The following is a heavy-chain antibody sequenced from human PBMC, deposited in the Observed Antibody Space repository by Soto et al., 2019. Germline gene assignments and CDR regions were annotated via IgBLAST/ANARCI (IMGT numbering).Heavy chain of an antibody. CDR2: ISSSSRTT. CDR1: GFSFSTYS. J-gene: IGHJ4*02. D-gene: IGHD1-26*01. V-gene: IGHV3-48*02. CDR3: ARDASGSYRFDY. Sequence: EVQLVESGGGLVQPGGSLRLSCEASGFSFSTYSMNWVRQAPGKGLEWVSYISSSSRTTYYADSVKGRFTISRDNAKNSLDLQMNSLRDEDTAVYYCARDASGSYRFDYWGRGTLVTVSS.